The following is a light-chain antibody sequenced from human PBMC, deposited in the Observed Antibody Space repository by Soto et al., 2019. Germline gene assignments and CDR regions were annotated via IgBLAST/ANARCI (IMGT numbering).Light chain of an antibody. V-gene: IGLV3-27*01. CDR1: ILAKKF. J-gene: IGLJ1*01. CDR3: YSGTDSIYV. Sequence: SYELTQPSSVSVSPGQTARITCSGNILAKKFARWFQQKPAQAPVLVIYKDSERPSGIPERFSGSSSGTTVTLTISGAQVEDEADYYCYSGTDSIYVFGTGTKLTVL. CDR2: KDS.